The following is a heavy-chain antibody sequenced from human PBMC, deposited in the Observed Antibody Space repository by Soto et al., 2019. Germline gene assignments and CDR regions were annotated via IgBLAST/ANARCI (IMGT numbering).Heavy chain of an antibody. V-gene: IGHV1-18*01. CDR3: ARELLGYCSAGSCYQDFDY. CDR2: ISAYNGNT. CDR1: GYTFTSYG. J-gene: IGHJ4*02. Sequence: QVQLVQSGAEVKKPGASVKVSCKASGYTFTSYGISWVRQAPGQGLEWMGWISAYNGNTNYAQKLQGRVTMTTDTSTSTAYVELRSLRPDDTAVYYCARELLGYCSAGSCYQDFDYWGQGTLVTVSS. D-gene: IGHD2-15*01.